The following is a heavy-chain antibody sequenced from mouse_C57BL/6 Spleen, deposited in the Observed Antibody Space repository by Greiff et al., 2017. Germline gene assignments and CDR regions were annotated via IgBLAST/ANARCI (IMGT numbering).Heavy chain of an antibody. Sequence: VKLMESGPGLVAPSQSLSITCTVSGFSLTSYAISWVRQPPGKGLEWLGVIWTGGGTNYNSALKSRQSISKDNSKSQVFLKMNSLQTDDTARYYCARNGTTVVERTSYFDYWGQGTTLTVSS. CDR1: GFSLTSYA. CDR3: ARNGTTVVERTSYFDY. CDR2: IWTGGGT. J-gene: IGHJ2*01. V-gene: IGHV2-9-1*01. D-gene: IGHD1-1*01.